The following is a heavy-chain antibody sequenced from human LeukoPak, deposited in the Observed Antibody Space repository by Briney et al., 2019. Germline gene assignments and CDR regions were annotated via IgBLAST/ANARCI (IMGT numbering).Heavy chain of an antibody. J-gene: IGHJ4*02. CDR3: ARGGGLFDY. V-gene: IGHV4-30-4*01. CDR2: IYYSGGA. CDR1: GVSISSGDYY. Sequence: PSETLSLTCTVSGVSISSGDYYWSWIRQPPGKGLEWIGYIYYSGGASYNPSLKSRLTISVDTSKNQLSLKLSSVTAADTAVYYCARGGGLFDYWGQGTLVTVSS. D-gene: IGHD3-16*01.